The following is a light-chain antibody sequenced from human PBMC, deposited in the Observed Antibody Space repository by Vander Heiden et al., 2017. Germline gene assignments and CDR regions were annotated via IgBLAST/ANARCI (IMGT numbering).Light chain of an antibody. Sequence: GDRVTITCRASQSISSYLNWYQQKPGKAPKLLIYAASSLQSGVPSRFSGSGSGTDFTLTISSLQPEDFATYYCQQSYSTPRTFGQGTKLEIK. CDR2: AAS. V-gene: IGKV1-39*01. J-gene: IGKJ2*01. CDR1: QSISSY. CDR3: QQSYSTPRT.